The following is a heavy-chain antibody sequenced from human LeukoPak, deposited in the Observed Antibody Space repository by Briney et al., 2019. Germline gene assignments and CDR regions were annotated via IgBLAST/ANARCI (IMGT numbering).Heavy chain of an antibody. CDR1: GGSVSSYY. V-gene: IGHV4-59*02. D-gene: IGHD2-21*01. Sequence: SETLSLTCTVSGGSVSSYYWSWMRQSPGKGLEWIGYVYYSGSTNYNPALKSRVTISLDTSENQFSLKLSSVTAADTAVYYCAREANSPTARYWYFDLWGRGNQVTVSS. J-gene: IGHJ2*01. CDR3: AREANSPTARYWYFDL. CDR2: VYYSGST.